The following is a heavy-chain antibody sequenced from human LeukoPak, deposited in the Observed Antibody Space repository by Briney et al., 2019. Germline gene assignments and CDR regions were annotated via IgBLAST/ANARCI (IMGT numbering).Heavy chain of an antibody. CDR1: GFILSDHY. D-gene: IGHD1-26*01. V-gene: IGHV3-72*01. CDR2: TRNKANSYTT. J-gene: IGHJ5*02. CDR3: GRSGRYRPSDL. Sequence: QPGGSLRLSCAASGFILSDHYIDWVRQAPGKGREWVGRTRNKANSYTTEYAASVKGRFTISRDDPKNLLYLQMNSLKSEDTAVYYCGRSGRYRPSDLWGQGTLVTVSS.